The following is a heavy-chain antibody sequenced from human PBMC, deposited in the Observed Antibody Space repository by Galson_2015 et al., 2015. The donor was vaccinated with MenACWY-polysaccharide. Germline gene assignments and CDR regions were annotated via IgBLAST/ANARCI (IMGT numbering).Heavy chain of an antibody. J-gene: IGHJ4*02. CDR1: GFTFSNYH. CDR3: ARVRIASRSFYY. D-gene: IGHD6-13*01. CDR2: ISSSSTI. Sequence: SLRLSCAASGFTFSNYHMNWVRQAPGKGLEWASYISSSSTIYYADSVKGRFTISRDNAKNSLYLQMNSLRAEDTAVYYCARVRIASRSFYYWGQGTLVTVSS. V-gene: IGHV3-69-1*01.